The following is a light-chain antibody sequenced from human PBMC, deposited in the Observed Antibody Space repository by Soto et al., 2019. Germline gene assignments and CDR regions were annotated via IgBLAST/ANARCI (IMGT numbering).Light chain of an antibody. J-gene: IGLJ1*01. V-gene: IGLV2-14*01. CDR3: SSYTTSSTYV. CDR2: EVT. Sequence: QSVLTQPASVSGSPGQSITISCTGTSXDIGYYIYVSWFQQHPGKAPKLIISEVTNRPSGVSNRFSGSKSGNTASLTISGLQAEDEAHYYCSSYTTSSTYVFGTGTKFTVL. CDR1: SXDIGYYIY.